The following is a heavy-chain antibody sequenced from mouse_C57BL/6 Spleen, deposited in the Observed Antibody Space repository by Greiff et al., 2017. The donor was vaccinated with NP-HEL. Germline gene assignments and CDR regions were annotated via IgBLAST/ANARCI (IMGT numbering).Heavy chain of an antibody. V-gene: IGHV1-74*01. J-gene: IGHJ2*01. CDR1: GYTFTSYW. Sequence: QVQLKQPGAELVKPGASVKVSCKASGYTFTSYWMHWVKQRPGQGLEWIGRIHPSDSDTNYNQKFKGKATLTVDKSSSTAYMQLSSLTSEDSAVYYCAMAYYYGSFDYWGQGTTLTVSS. D-gene: IGHD1-1*01. CDR3: AMAYYYGSFDY. CDR2: IHPSDSDT.